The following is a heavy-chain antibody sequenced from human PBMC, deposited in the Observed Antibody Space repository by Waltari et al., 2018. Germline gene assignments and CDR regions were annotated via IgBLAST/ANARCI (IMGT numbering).Heavy chain of an antibody. V-gene: IGHV4-4*09. CDR1: GGSISSYY. J-gene: IGHJ3*02. Sequence: QVQLQESGPGLVKPSETLSLTCTVSGGSISSYYWSWIRQPPGKGLEWIGYIYTRGSTNYNPSLKSRVTISVDTSKNQFSLKLSSVTAADTAVYYCAGRNLDTAMAPDAFDIWGQGTMVTVSS. D-gene: IGHD5-18*01. CDR2: IYTRGST. CDR3: AGRNLDTAMAPDAFDI.